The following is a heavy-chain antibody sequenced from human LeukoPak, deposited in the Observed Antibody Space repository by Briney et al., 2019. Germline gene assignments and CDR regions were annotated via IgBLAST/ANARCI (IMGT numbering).Heavy chain of an antibody. V-gene: IGHV3-30-3*01. J-gene: IGHJ6*02. CDR3: ARDQSRIAARRAYYYGMDV. CDR1: GFTFSSYA. D-gene: IGHD6-6*01. CDR2: ISYDGSNK. Sequence: GGSLRLSCAASGFTFSSYAMHWVRQAPGKGLEWVAVISYDGSNKYYADSVKGRFTISRDNSKNTLYLQMNSLRAEDTAVYYCARDQSRIAARRAYYYGMDVWGQGTTVTVSS.